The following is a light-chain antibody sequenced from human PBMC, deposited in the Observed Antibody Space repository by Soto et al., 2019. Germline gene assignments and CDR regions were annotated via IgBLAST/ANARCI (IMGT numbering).Light chain of an antibody. CDR1: QSISSSY. J-gene: IGKJ4*01. CDR3: QHYGRSPPLT. V-gene: IGKV3-20*01. Sequence: EIVLTQSPGTLSLSPGERATLSYRASQSISSSYLAWYQQKPGQAPRLLFYAASSRATGIPDRFSGSGSGTDFTLTISRLEPQDFAVYYCQHYGRSPPLTFGGGTKVEIK. CDR2: AAS.